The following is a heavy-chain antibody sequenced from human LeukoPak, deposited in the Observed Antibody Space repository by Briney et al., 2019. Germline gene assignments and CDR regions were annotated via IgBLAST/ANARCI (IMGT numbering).Heavy chain of an antibody. CDR3: ARRPYYGSGRQYGMDV. V-gene: IGHV3-11*01. CDR2: ISSSGSTI. J-gene: IGHJ6*02. Sequence: GGSLRLSCAASGFTFSDYYMSWIRQAPGKGLEWVSYISSSGSTIYYADSVKGRFTISRDNAKNSLYLQMNSLRAEDTAVYYCARRPYYGSGRQYGMDVWGQGTTVTVSS. CDR1: GFTFSDYY. D-gene: IGHD3-10*01.